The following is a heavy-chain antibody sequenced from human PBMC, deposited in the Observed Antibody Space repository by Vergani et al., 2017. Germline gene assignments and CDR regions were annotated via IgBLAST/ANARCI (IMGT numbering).Heavy chain of an antibody. J-gene: IGHJ4*02. Sequence: QVQLVQSGAEVKKPGASVKVSCKASGYTFTSYYMHWVRQAPGQGLEWMGIINPSGGSTSYAQKFQGRVTMTRDTSTSTVYMELSSLRSEDPAVYYCARDFGYYDILTGYYVPSPSDYWGQGTLVTVSS. V-gene: IGHV1-46*01. CDR3: ARDFGYYDILTGYYVPSPSDY. CDR2: INPSGGST. CDR1: GYTFTSYY. D-gene: IGHD3-9*01.